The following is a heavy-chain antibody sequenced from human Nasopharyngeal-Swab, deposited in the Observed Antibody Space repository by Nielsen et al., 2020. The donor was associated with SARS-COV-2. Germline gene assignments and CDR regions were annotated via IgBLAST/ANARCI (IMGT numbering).Heavy chain of an antibody. D-gene: IGHD5-18*01. CDR1: GYTLTSYD. Sequence: ASVKVSCKASGYTLTSYDINWVRQATGQGLEWMGWMNPNSGNTGYAQKFQGRVTMTRNTSISTAYMELSSLRSEDTAVYYCARAGKIQLWFNSLYYFDYWGQGTLVTVSS. CDR3: ARAGKIQLWFNSLYYFDY. V-gene: IGHV1-8*01. J-gene: IGHJ4*02. CDR2: MNPNSGNT.